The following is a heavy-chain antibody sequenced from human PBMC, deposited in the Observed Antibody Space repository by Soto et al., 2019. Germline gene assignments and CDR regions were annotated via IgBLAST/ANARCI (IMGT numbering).Heavy chain of an antibody. D-gene: IGHD2-8*01. J-gene: IGHJ4*02. V-gene: IGHV1-69*12. CDR1: GGTFSSYA. CDR3: ATDGECTNGVCPADYFDY. CDR2: IIPIFGTA. Sequence: QVQLVQSGAEVKKPGSSVKVSCKASGGTFSSYAISWVRQAPGQGLEWMGGIIPIFGTANYAQKFQGRVTITAAEXTXTXXMELSSLRSEDTAVYYCATDGECTNGVCPADYFDYWGQGTLVTVSS.